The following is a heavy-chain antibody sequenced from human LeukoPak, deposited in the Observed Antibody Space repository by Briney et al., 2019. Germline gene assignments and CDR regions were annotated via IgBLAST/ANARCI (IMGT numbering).Heavy chain of an antibody. J-gene: IGHJ5*02. CDR2: INPNSGGT. CDR3: ARRGGSSSWWFDP. D-gene: IGHD6-13*01. Sequence: ASVKVSCKVSGYTLTELSMHWVRQAPGQGLEWMGWINPNSGGTNYAQKFQGRVTMTRDTSISTAYMELSRLRSDDTAMYYCARRGGSSSWWFDPWGQGTLVTVSS. CDR1: GYTLTELS. V-gene: IGHV1-2*02.